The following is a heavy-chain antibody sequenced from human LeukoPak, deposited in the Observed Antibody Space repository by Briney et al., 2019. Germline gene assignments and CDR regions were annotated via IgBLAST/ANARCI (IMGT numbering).Heavy chain of an antibody. J-gene: IGHJ4*02. CDR1: GFNFSRNG. CDR2: IWFDGSNI. CDR3: ARDSLPMAVTGPFDH. V-gene: IGHV3-33*01. Sequence: GRSLRLSCAASGFNFSRNGMHWVRQAPGKGLEWVTSIWFDGSNIHYADSVKGRVIISRDNSKSALYLQMNSLRAEDTAIYYCARDSLPMAVTGPFDHWGQGALVTVSS. D-gene: IGHD6-19*01.